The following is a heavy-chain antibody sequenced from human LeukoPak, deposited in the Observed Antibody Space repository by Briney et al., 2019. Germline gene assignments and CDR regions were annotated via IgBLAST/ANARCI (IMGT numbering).Heavy chain of an antibody. J-gene: IGHJ4*02. CDR1: GFTFSSYG. CDR2: ISYDGSNK. V-gene: IGHV3-30*03. D-gene: IGHD1-7*01. CDR3: ARDGGGLGTTFDY. Sequence: PGRSLRLSCAASGFTFSSYGMHWVRQAPGKGLEWVAVISYDGSNKYYADSVKGRFTISRDNSKNTLYLQMNSLRAEDTAVYYCARDGGGLGTTFDYWGQGTLVTVSS.